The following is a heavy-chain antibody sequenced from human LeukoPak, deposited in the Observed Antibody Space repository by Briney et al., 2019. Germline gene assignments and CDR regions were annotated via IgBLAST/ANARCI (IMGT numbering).Heavy chain of an antibody. CDR2: ISSDGGST. Sequence: LTGGSLRLSCAASGFTFSMYAMHWVRQAPGKGLEYVSAISSDGGSTYYANSVKGRFTISRDNSKNTLYLQMGSLRAEDMAVYYCVNYGMDVWGQGTTVTVFS. CDR1: GFTFSMYA. V-gene: IGHV3-64*01. CDR3: VNYGMDV. J-gene: IGHJ6*02.